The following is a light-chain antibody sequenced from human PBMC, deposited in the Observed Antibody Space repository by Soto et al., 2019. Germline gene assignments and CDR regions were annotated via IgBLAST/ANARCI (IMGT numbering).Light chain of an antibody. Sequence: AIQVTQSPSSLSASVGGRVTITCQASQGIGSDLAWYQQKPGKAPKLLIYAASTLQTGVPSRFSGSGSGTDFTLTISSLQPEDFATYYCQQDYNYPFTFGPGTKVDIK. CDR3: QQDYNYPFT. V-gene: IGKV1-6*01. CDR2: AAS. J-gene: IGKJ3*01. CDR1: QGIGSD.